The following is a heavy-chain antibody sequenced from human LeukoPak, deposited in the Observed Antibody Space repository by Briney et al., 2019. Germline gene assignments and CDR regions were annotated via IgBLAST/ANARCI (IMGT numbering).Heavy chain of an antibody. V-gene: IGHV3-30*02. CDR2: IRYDGSNK. CDR3: AKDIISPRWTTVTEATMLGDY. Sequence: PGGSLRLSCAASGFTFSSYGMHWVRQAPGKGLEWVAFIRYDGSNKYYADSVKGRFTISRDNSKNTLYLQMNSLRAEDTAVYYCAKDIISPRWTTVTEATMLGDYWGQGTLVTVSS. CDR1: GFTFSSYG. J-gene: IGHJ4*02. D-gene: IGHD4-17*01.